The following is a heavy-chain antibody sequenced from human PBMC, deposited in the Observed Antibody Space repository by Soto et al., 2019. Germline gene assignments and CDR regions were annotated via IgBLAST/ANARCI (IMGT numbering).Heavy chain of an antibody. CDR1: GGCMSSYY. J-gene: IGHJ5*02. CDR3: ARSPCSSTSCYGWLDP. D-gene: IGHD2-2*01. V-gene: IGHV4-59*01. CDR2: MYYSGST. Sequence: PSXTLSLTCTVSGGCMSSYYWSWIRQPPGKGLEWFGYMYYSGSTNYIPSLKSRVTISVDTSKNQFSLKLSFVTAADTAVYYCARSPCSSTSCYGWLDPWGQGT.